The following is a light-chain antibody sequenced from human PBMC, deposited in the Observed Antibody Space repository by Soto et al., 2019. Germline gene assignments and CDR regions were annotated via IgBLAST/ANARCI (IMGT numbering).Light chain of an antibody. Sequence: DIQITQSPSILSASVGDRVTISCRASQNINSWLAWYQQKPGKAPHLLIYKASNLQSGVPSRFSGSGSGTEFTLTISSLQPDDFATYYCQQYRSYWTFGQGTKVDIK. V-gene: IGKV1-5*03. CDR2: KAS. CDR1: QNINSW. J-gene: IGKJ1*01. CDR3: QQYRSYWT.